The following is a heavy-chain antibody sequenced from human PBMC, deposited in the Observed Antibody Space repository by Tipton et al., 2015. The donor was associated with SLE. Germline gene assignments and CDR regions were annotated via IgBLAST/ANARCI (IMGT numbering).Heavy chain of an antibody. J-gene: IGHJ4*02. Sequence: TLSLTCAVSGGPFSSRRWWSWVRQPPGKGLEWIGKVYHSGSTNYNPSLKSRVTISVDKSKNQFSLNLSSVTAADTAVYYCARGFCSTSNCLDLRDCWGEGALVAVSS. CDR3: ARGFCSTSNCLDLRDC. CDR1: GGPFSSRRW. V-gene: IGHV4-4*02. CDR2: VYHSGST. D-gene: IGHD1-7*01.